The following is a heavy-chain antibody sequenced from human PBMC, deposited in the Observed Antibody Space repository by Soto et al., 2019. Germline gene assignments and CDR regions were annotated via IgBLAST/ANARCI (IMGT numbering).Heavy chain of an antibody. CDR1: GGSISSGGYS. J-gene: IGHJ4*02. Sequence: QLQLQESGSGLVKPSQTLSLTCAVSGGSISSGGYSWSWIRQPPGKGLEWIGYIYHSGSTYYNPSLQSRVXTXVXXPKNQFSLKLSSVPAADTAVYYCARAMTTVTTIDYWGQGTLVTVSS. D-gene: IGHD4-17*01. V-gene: IGHV4-30-2*01. CDR3: ARAMTTVTTIDY. CDR2: IYHSGST.